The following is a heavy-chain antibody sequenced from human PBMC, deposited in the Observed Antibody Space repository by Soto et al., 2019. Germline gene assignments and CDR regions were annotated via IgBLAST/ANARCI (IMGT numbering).Heavy chain of an antibody. CDR3: ARDPDSDILTGYNWFDP. Sequence: GGSLRLSCAASGFTFSSYIMNWVGQSPGKGLEWVSSISSSSSYIYYADSVKGRFTISRDNAKNSLYLQMNSLRAEDTAVYYCARDPDSDILTGYNWFDPWGQGTLVTVSS. CDR1: GFTFSSYI. CDR2: ISSSSSYI. J-gene: IGHJ5*02. D-gene: IGHD3-9*01. V-gene: IGHV3-21*01.